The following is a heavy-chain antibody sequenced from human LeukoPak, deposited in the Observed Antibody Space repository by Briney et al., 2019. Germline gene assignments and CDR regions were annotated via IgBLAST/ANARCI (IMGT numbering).Heavy chain of an antibody. V-gene: IGHV4-59*01. CDR2: IYDSGST. J-gene: IGHJ6*02. D-gene: IGHD2/OR15-2a*01. Sequence: SETLSLTCSVSGGSMTNLYWTWIRQPPGKGLEWIGDIYDSGSTRYNTSLESRVTISVDTSKNQFSLKLSSVTAADAAVYYCAKGGSTNFYYGDVWGQGTTVTVSS. CDR1: GGSMTNLY. CDR3: AKGGSTNFYYGDV.